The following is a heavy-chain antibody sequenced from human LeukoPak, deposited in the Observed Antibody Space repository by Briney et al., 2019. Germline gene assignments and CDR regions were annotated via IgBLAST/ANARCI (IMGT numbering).Heavy chain of an antibody. CDR2: INPSGDST. J-gene: IGHJ4*02. V-gene: IGHV1-46*01. CDR1: GFTFTTYF. CDR3: VRDFSGYWTFDY. D-gene: IGHD3-22*01. Sequence: GASVKVSCRASGFTFTTYFMHWVRQAPGQGLEWMGIINPSGDSTSYAQKFQGRVTMTRDTSTSTVYMELSSLRSEDTAVYYCVRDFSGYWTFDYWGQGTLVTVSS.